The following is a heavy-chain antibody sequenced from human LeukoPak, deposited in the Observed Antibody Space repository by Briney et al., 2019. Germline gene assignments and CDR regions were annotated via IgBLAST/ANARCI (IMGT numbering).Heavy chain of an antibody. J-gene: IGHJ4*02. Sequence: SETLSLTCTVSGGSISRYYWSWMRQPPGKGLEWIGYIHFSGSTSYNPSLKSRVIISVDTSKNQFSLKLSSVAAADTAVYYCARDYGDYFDYWGQGTLVTVSS. D-gene: IGHD4-17*01. CDR2: IHFSGST. V-gene: IGHV4-59*01. CDR1: GGSISRYY. CDR3: ARDYGDYFDY.